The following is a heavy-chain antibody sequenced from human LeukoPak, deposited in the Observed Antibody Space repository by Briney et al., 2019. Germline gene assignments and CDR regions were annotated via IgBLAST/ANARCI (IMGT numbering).Heavy chain of an antibody. CDR2: ISAYNGNT. J-gene: IGHJ3*02. CDR1: GYTFTSYG. D-gene: IGHD4-17*01. Sequence: ASVKVSCKTSGYTFTSYGISWLRQAPGQGLDWMGWISAYNGNTNYAQKLQGRVTMTTDTSTSTAYMELRSLRSDDTAVYYCARVGGHDYGDVQGAFDIWGQGTMVTVSS. V-gene: IGHV1-18*01. CDR3: ARVGGHDYGDVQGAFDI.